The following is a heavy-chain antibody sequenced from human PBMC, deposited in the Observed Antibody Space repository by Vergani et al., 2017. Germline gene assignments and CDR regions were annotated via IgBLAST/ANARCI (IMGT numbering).Heavy chain of an antibody. CDR3: AGLGELLSFDY. CDR1: GGSISSGGYY. J-gene: IGHJ4*02. CDR2: INHSGST. D-gene: IGHD1-26*01. V-gene: IGHV4-31*03. Sequence: QVQLQESGPGLVKPSQTLSLTCTVSGGSISSGGYYWSWIRQPPGKGLEWIGEINHSGSTNYNPSLKSRVTISVDTSKNQFSLKLSSVTAADTAVYYCAGLGELLSFDYWGQGTLVTVSS.